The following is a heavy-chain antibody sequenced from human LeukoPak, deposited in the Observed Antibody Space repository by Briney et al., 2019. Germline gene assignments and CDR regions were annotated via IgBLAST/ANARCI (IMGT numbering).Heavy chain of an antibody. CDR1: GFTFSTYA. V-gene: IGHV3-23*01. J-gene: IGHJ4*02. D-gene: IGHD6-19*01. CDR2: ISGRSDST. Sequence: GGSLRLSCAASGFTFSTYAMSWVRQAPGKGLEWVSAISGRSDSTYYADSEQGRCTISRDNSKNTLYLQLNSLGAEDTAIYYCAKDIRASGWCYFDYWGQGTLVTVSS. CDR3: AKDIRASGWCYFDY.